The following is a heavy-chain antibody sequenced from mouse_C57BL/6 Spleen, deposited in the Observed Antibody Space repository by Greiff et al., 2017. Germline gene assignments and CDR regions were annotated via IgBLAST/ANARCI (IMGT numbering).Heavy chain of an antibody. J-gene: IGHJ2*01. CDR3: AREDYNGSSYYFDD. V-gene: IGHV1-66*01. CDR1: GYSFTSYY. CDR2: LYPGSGNT. Sequence: VQLLQSGPELVKPGASVKISCTASGYSFTSYYIHWVKQRPGQGLEWIGWLYPGSGNTKYPEKFKGQAPLSADTSSSTAYMQLSHLTSEDSAVFYGAREDYNGSSYYFDDWGKGTTLTVSS. D-gene: IGHD1-1*01.